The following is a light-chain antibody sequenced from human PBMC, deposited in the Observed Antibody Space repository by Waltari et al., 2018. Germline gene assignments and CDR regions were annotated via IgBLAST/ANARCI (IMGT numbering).Light chain of an antibody. CDR1: QSVGSRH. CDR3: QQYGSSPLYT. V-gene: IGKV3-20*01. Sequence: ENVLTQSPGTLSLSPGEGATLSCRASQSVGSRHLAWYQQKPGQAPSLLIYDASSRATGIPDRFSGSASGTDFTLTISRLEPEDSAVYYCQQYGSSPLYTFGQGTKLEIK. J-gene: IGKJ2*01. CDR2: DAS.